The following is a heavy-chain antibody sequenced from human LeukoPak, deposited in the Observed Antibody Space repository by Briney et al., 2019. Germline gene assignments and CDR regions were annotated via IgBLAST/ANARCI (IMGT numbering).Heavy chain of an antibody. J-gene: IGHJ2*01. Sequence: SETLSLTCAVSVYSTSSTHWWGWXRQPXXKAXEWMGNIYYSGTTYYNPSLKSRLTLSVDTSKNQFSLKLSSVTAVDTDVYYCARNTYYHILTGYYGYFDLWGRGTMVTVSS. D-gene: IGHD3-9*01. CDR3: ARNTYYHILTGYYGYFDL. V-gene: IGHV4-28*01. CDR2: IYYSGTT. CDR1: VYSTSSTHW.